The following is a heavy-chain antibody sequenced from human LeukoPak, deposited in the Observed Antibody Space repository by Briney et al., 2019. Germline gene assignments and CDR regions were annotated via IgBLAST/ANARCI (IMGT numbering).Heavy chain of an antibody. CDR2: IYTSGST. V-gene: IGHV4-4*07. CDR3: ARESKSYDGSGFYHDS. Sequence: PSETLSLTCNVSGGSITNYFWSWIRQPAGKGLEWIGRIYTSGSTDYIPSLRSRVTMSVDTSKNQFSLKVWSVTAADTAVYYCARESKSYDGSGFYHDSWGQGTLVTVSS. CDR1: GGSITNYF. D-gene: IGHD3-22*01. J-gene: IGHJ4*02.